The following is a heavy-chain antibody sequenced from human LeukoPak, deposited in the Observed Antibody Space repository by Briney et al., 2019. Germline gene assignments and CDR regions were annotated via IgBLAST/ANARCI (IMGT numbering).Heavy chain of an antibody. CDR1: GSSFTSYW. Sequence: RGESLKISCKGSGSSFTSYWIGWVRQLPGKGLEWMGIIYPGDSDIRYSPSFQGQVTISADKSISTAYLQWSSLKASGTAMYYCARQFGGNSEFDYWGQGTLVTVSS. CDR2: IYPGDSDI. D-gene: IGHD4-23*01. V-gene: IGHV5-51*01. J-gene: IGHJ4*02. CDR3: ARQFGGNSEFDY.